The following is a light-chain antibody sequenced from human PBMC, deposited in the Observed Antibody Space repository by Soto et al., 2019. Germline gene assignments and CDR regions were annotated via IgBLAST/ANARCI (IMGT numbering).Light chain of an antibody. CDR3: TSYAGTYSFFYV. CDR2: EVS. Sequence: QSALTQPPSASGSPGQSVTISCTGTSSDVGAYNYVSWYQQLPGKAPELIIYEVSKRPSGVPDRFSGSKSGNTASLTVSGLQAEDEADYYCTSYAGTYSFFYVFGTGTKLTVL. V-gene: IGLV2-8*01. CDR1: SSDVGAYNY. J-gene: IGLJ1*01.